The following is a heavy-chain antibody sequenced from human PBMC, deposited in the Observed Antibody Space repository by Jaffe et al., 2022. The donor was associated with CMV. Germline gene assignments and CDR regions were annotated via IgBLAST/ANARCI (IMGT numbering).Heavy chain of an antibody. Sequence: EVQLVESGGGLVQPGGSLRLSCAASGFTFSSYWMSWVRQAPGKGLEWVANINRDGNEKYYVDSVKGRFTISRDNAKNSLYLQMNSLRAEDTAVYFCARDIAYAGSYYYFDYWGQGTLVTVSS. CDR1: GFTFSSYW. CDR3: ARDIAYAGSYYYFDY. D-gene: IGHD1-26*01. J-gene: IGHJ4*02. CDR2: INRDGNEK. V-gene: IGHV3-7*03.